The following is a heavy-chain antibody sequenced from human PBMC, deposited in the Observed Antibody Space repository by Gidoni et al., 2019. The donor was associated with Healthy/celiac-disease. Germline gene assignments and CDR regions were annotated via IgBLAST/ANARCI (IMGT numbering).Heavy chain of an antibody. CDR2: INPNSGGT. Sequence: QVQLVQSGAEVKKPGASVKVSFKASGHTLPGYSMHWVRQAPGQGLEWMGWINPNSGGTNYAQKFQGRVTMTRDTSISTAYMELSRLRSDDTAVYYCARGAHIVVVVAATGFDPWGQGTLVTVSS. J-gene: IGHJ5*02. V-gene: IGHV1-2*02. D-gene: IGHD2-15*01. CDR3: ARGAHIVVVVAATGFDP. CDR1: GHTLPGYS.